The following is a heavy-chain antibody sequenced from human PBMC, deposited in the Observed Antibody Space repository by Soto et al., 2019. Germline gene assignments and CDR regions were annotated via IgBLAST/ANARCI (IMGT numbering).Heavy chain of an antibody. D-gene: IGHD2-2*01. Sequence: ASVKVCCKAPGDTFTSYSMHWVRQAPGKRLEWMGWINAGNGNTKYSQKFQGRVTITRDTSASTAYMELSSLRSEDTAVYYCARDEFRVDCSSTSCYGTWFDPWGQGTLVTVSS. CDR1: GDTFTSYS. CDR2: INAGNGNT. CDR3: ARDEFRVDCSSTSCYGTWFDP. V-gene: IGHV1-3*01. J-gene: IGHJ5*02.